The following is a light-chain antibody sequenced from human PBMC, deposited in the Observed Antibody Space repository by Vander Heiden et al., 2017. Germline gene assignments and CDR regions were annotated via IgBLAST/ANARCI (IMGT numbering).Light chain of an antibody. Sequence: DIQLTQSPSSLSASVGDRVTIACLASQIISSYFKCLQQHPGKAPNFLIYGASSSQSGLPSRFSGSASATYFTLTISILPPEDFATYCCQRGHSTPRTFGQGTKVEIK. CDR1: QIISSY. CDR2: GAS. V-gene: IGKV1-39*01. J-gene: IGKJ2*02. CDR3: QRGHSTPRT.